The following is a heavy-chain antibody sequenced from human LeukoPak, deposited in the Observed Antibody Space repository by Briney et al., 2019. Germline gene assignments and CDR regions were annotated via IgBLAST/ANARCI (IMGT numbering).Heavy chain of an antibody. J-gene: IGHJ6*03. V-gene: IGHV3-48*01. CDR3: ARGYRPPFTLNNYFSFMDV. CDR2: ISSRNIMI. Sequence: GGSLRLPCAASGLTFTGHSMNWVRQAPGKGLEWVSYISSRNIMIHYTDSVKGRFTISRDDARNYLYLQMNSLRAEDTAVYYCARGYRPPFTLNNYFSFMDVWGKGATVTVSS. CDR1: GLTFTGHS. D-gene: IGHD2/OR15-2a*01.